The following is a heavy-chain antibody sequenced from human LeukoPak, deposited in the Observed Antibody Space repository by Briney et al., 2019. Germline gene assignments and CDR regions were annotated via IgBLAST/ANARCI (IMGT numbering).Heavy chain of an antibody. Sequence: SETLSLTCTVSGGSISSSSYYWGWIRQPPGKGLEWIGSIYYSGSTYYNPSLKSRVTISVDTSKNQFSLKLSSVTAADTAVYYCARRGYIAAVDYWGQGTLVTVSS. CDR2: IYYSGST. V-gene: IGHV4-39*01. J-gene: IGHJ4*02. CDR1: GGSISSSSYY. D-gene: IGHD6-13*01. CDR3: ARRGYIAAVDY.